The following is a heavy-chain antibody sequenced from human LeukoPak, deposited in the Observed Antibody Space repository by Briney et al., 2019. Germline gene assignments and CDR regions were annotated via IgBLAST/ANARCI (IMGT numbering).Heavy chain of an antibody. J-gene: IGHJ4*02. V-gene: IGHV1-2*02. CDR3: ARGVNSYYYDSSGPGLDY. Sequence: ASVKVSCKASGYTFTGYYMHWVRQAPGQGLEWMGWINPNSGGSNYAQKFQGRVTMTRDTSISTAYMELSRLRSGDTAVYYCARGVNSYYYDSSGPGLDYWGQGTLVTVSS. CDR1: GYTFTGYY. CDR2: INPNSGGS. D-gene: IGHD3-22*01.